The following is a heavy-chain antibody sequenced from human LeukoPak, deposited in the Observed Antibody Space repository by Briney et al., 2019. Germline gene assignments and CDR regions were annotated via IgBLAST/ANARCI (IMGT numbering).Heavy chain of an antibody. CDR3: ARRPVDGSGYNWFDP. CDR1: GGSISSYY. D-gene: IGHD3-22*01. J-gene: IGHJ5*02. CDR2: IYYSGST. V-gene: IGHV4-59*08. Sequence: SETLSLTCTVSGGSISSYYWSWTRQPPGKGLEWIGYIYYSGSTNYNPSLKSRVTISVDTSKNQFSLKLSSVTAADTAVYYCARRPVDGSGYNWFDPWGQGTLVTVSS.